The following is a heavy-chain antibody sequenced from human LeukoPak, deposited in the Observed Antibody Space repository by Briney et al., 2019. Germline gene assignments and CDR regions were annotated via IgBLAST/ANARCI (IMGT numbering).Heavy chain of an antibody. J-gene: IGHJ3*02. CDR2: IFPGTSDT. CDR1: GHSFTSYW. D-gene: IGHD4-23*01. Sequence: GESLKIPCKGSGHSFTSYWIGWVRQMPGKGLEWMGIIFPGTSDTRYSPSFRGQVTISADKSISTAYLQWSSLKASDTAMYFCARGPYGGHSGAFDIWGQGTMVTVSS. V-gene: IGHV5-51*01. CDR3: ARGPYGGHSGAFDI.